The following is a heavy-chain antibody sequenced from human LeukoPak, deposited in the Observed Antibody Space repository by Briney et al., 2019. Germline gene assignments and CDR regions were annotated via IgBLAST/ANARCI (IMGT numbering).Heavy chain of an antibody. CDR2: INHSGST. CDR3: ARGRLTVAYYYYGMDV. CDR1: GGSFSGYY. V-gene: IGHV4-34*01. J-gene: IGHJ6*02. Sequence: SETLSLTCVVYGGSFSGYYWSWIRQPPGKGLEWIGEINHSGSTNYNPSLKSRVTISVDTSENQFSLKLSSVTAADTAVYYCARGRLTVAYYYYGMDVWGQGTTVTVSS. D-gene: IGHD3-9*01.